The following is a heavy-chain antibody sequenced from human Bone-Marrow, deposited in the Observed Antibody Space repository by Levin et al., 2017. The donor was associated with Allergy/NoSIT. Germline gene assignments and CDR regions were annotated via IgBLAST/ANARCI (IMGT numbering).Heavy chain of an antibody. CDR3: ARDGPSPFDP. J-gene: IGHJ5*02. Sequence: GESLKISCAASGFTFSDYSMNWVRQAPGQGLEWVSYISSFSSTIYYADSVKGRFTISRDNAKNSLYLQMNSLRDEDTAVYYCARDGPSPFDPWGQGTLVTVSS. CDR2: ISSFSSTI. CDR1: GFTFSDYS. V-gene: IGHV3-48*02.